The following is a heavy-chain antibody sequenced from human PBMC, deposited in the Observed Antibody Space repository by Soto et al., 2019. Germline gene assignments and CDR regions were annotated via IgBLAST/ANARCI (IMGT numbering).Heavy chain of an antibody. J-gene: IGHJ2*01. CDR1: GGSISSGGYY. CDR2: IYYSGST. Sequence: PSETLSLTCTVSGGSISSGGYYWSWIRQHPGKGLEWIGYIYYSGSTYYNPSLKSRGTISVDTSKNQFSLKLNSVTAADTAVYYCARVSAAGNFDLWGRGTLVTGSS. V-gene: IGHV4-31*03. D-gene: IGHD6-13*01. CDR3: ARVSAAGNFDL.